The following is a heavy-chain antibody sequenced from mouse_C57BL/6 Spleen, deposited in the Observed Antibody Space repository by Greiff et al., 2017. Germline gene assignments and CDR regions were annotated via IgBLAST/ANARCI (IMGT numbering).Heavy chain of an antibody. CDR3: ARIALRYWYFDV. CDR2: LYPGSGST. Sequence: QVQLQQPGAELVKPGASVKMSCKASGYTFTRYWITWVKQRPGQGLEWIGDLYPGSGSTNYNEKFKSKATLTVDTSSSTAYMQISSLPSEDSAVYYCARIALRYWYFDVWGTVATVTFSS. CDR1: GYTFTRYW. J-gene: IGHJ1*03. V-gene: IGHV1-55*01.